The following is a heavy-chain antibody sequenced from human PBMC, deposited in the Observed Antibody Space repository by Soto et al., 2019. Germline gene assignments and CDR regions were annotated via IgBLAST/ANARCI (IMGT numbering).Heavy chain of an antibody. CDR2: MNPNSGNT. V-gene: IGHV1-8*01. D-gene: IGHD3-3*01. Sequence: QVQLVQSGAEVKKPGASVKVSCKASGYTFTSYDINWVRQATGQGLEWMGWMNPNSGNTGYAQKIQGRVTMTMNTPISSADMEMSRLRSEETAVYYCERGGLLRLLVWLPGDYYYYMDVWGKGTT. CDR3: ERGGLLRLLVWLPGDYYYYMDV. J-gene: IGHJ6*03. CDR1: GYTFTSYD.